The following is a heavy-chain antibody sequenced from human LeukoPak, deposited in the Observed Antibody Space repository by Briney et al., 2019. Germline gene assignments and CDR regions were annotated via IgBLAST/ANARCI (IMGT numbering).Heavy chain of an antibody. J-gene: IGHJ3*02. D-gene: IGHD3-10*01. CDR3: AKDLTMVRRANHKDAFDI. CDR1: GFTFSSYA. CDR2: ISGSGGST. V-gene: IGHV3-23*01. Sequence: PGGSLRLSCAASGFTFSSYAMSWVRQAPGKGLEWVSAISGSGGSTYYADSVKGRFTISRDSSKNTLYLQMNSLRAEDTAVYYCAKDLTMVRRANHKDAFDIWGQGTMVTVSS.